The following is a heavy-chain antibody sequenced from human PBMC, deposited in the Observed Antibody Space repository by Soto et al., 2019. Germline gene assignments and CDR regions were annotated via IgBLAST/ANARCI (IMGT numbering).Heavy chain of an antibody. D-gene: IGHD2-8*01. CDR3: ARDHCTNGVCSLYYYGMDV. Sequence: SGGSLRLSCAASGFTFSSYAMHWVRQAPGKGLEWVAVISYDGSNKYYADSVKGRFTISRDNSKNTLYLQMNSLRAEDTAVYYCARDHCTNGVCSLYYYGMDVWGQGTTVTVSS. V-gene: IGHV3-30-3*01. J-gene: IGHJ6*02. CDR2: ISYDGSNK. CDR1: GFTFSSYA.